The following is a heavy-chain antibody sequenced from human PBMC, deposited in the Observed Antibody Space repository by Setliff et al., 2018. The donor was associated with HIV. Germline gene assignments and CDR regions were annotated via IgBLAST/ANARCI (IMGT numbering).Heavy chain of an antibody. CDR3: ARLDTAMVNDY. J-gene: IGHJ4*02. D-gene: IGHD5-18*01. Sequence: PGGSLRLSCAASEFTFSCXXXVWVRQAPGKGLEWVSSISVSGGSTYYADSVKGRFTISRDNSKNTLSLQMNSLRAEDTAVYYCARLDTAMVNDYWGQGTLVTV. CDR1: EFTFSCXX. CDR2: ISVSGGST. V-gene: IGHV3-23*01.